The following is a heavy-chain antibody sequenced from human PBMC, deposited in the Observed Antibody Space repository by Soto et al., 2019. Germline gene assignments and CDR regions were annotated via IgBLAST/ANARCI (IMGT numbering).Heavy chain of an antibody. V-gene: IGHV4-30-2*01. D-gene: IGHD1-1*01. CDR2: IYHSGST. CDR3: ARDQLEGNWFDP. J-gene: IGHJ5*02. Sequence: QLQLQESGSGLVRPTQTLSLTSAVSGGSISSGGYSWNWIRHPPGKGLEWIGYIYHSGSTLYNPSLKSRVTISVDKSKNQFSLKLTSVTAADTAVYYCARDQLEGNWFDPWGQGTLVTVSS. CDR1: GGSISSGGYS.